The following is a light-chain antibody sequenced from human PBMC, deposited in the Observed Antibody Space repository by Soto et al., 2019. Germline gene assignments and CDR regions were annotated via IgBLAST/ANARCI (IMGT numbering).Light chain of an antibody. CDR2: DAS. J-gene: IGKJ1*01. V-gene: IGKV3-11*01. CDR3: QQYNNVPPT. CDR1: QSVSTY. Sequence: EIVLTQSPATLSSSPGERATLSCRASQSVSTYLAWYQQKPGQAPRLLIYDASTMETGIPARFSGSGSGTDFTLTITSLEPEDFAAYYCQQYNNVPPTFGQGTKVEIK.